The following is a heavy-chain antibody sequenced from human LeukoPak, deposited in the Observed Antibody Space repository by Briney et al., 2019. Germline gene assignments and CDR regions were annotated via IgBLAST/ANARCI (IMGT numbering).Heavy chain of an antibody. CDR1: GFTFSSYG. D-gene: IGHD6-13*01. CDR3: AKNGGSSWNYYYYYMDV. V-gene: IGHV3-30*02. J-gene: IGHJ6*03. CDR2: IQYDGSNK. Sequence: PGGSLRLSCAASGFTFSSYGIHWVRQAPGKGLEWVTFIQYDGSNKYYADSVKGRFTISRDNSKNTLYLQMNSLRAEDTAVYYCAKNGGSSWNYYYYYMDVWGKGTTVTISS.